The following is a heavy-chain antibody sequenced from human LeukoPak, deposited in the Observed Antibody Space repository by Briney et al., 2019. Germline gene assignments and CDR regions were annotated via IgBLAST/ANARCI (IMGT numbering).Heavy chain of an antibody. Sequence: GSSVKVSCKASGGTFSSYAISWVRQAPGQGLEWMGIINPSGGSTSYAQKFQGRVTMTRDTSTSTVYMELSSLRSEDTAVYYCARGGSYDSSGYYLGHWGQGTLVTVSS. D-gene: IGHD3-22*01. CDR2: INPSGGST. CDR1: GGTFSSYA. J-gene: IGHJ4*02. CDR3: ARGGSYDSSGYYLGH. V-gene: IGHV1-46*01.